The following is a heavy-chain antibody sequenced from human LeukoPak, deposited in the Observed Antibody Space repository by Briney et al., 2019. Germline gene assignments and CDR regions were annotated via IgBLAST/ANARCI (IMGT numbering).Heavy chain of an antibody. V-gene: IGHV1-2*06. CDR1: GYTFTSYY. D-gene: IGHD2-2*01. Sequence: ASVKVSCKASGYTFTSYYMHWVRQAPGQGLEWMGRINPNSGDTNYAQKFQGRVTMTRDTSISTAYMELSRLRSDDTAVYYCARDYCSSTSCLFDYWGQGTLVSVSS. CDR2: INPNSGDT. CDR3: ARDYCSSTSCLFDY. J-gene: IGHJ4*02.